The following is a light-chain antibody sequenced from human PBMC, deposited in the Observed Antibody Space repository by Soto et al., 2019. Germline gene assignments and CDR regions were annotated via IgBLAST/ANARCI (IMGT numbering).Light chain of an antibody. V-gene: IGLV2-14*01. Sequence: QSALTQPASVSGSPGQSITISCTGTSSDVGGYNYVSWYQQHPGKAPKLMIYEVSNRPSGVSNRFSGSKSGNTASLTISGLHAEDEADYYCRSYRSSSTLVFGGGTQLTVL. CDR1: SSDVGGYNY. CDR3: RSYRSSSTLV. CDR2: EVS. J-gene: IGLJ3*02.